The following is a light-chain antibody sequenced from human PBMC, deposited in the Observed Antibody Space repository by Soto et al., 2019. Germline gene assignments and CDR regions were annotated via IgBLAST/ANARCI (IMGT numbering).Light chain of an antibody. CDR1: IDDVTAYYR. Sequence: QSVLTQPPSVSGSPGQSVTISCSGTIDDVTAYYRVSWYQQTPGTAPKLMIYDVSNRPSGAPDRFSGSRSGNTASLTISGLQAEDEGDYYCSVYTRTSTYVFGTGTKVTVL. V-gene: IGLV2-18*01. CDR2: DVS. J-gene: IGLJ1*01. CDR3: SVYTRTSTYV.